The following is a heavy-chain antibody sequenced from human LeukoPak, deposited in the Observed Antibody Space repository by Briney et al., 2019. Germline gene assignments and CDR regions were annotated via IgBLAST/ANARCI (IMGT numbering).Heavy chain of an antibody. CDR2: INHSGST. CDR3: ARADYGSGNFDY. Sequence: PSETLSLTCAVYGGSFSGHYWSWIRQPPGKGLEWIGEINHSGSTNYNPSLKSRVTISVDTSKNQFSLKLSSVTAADTAVYYCARADYGSGNFDYWGQGTLVTVSS. V-gene: IGHV4-34*01. J-gene: IGHJ4*02. D-gene: IGHD3-10*01. CDR1: GGSFSGHY.